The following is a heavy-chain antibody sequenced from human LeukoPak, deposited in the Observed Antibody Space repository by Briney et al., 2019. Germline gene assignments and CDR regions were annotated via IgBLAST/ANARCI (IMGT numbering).Heavy chain of an antibody. CDR3: ARRYPLYGSVFDP. J-gene: IGHJ5*02. CDR2: IYYSGST. Sequence: SETLSLTCTVSGGSISSYCWSWIRQPPGKGLEWIGYIYYSGSTNYNPSLKSRVTISVDTSKNQFSLKLSSVTAADTAVYYCARRYPLYGSVFDPWGQGTLVTVSS. V-gene: IGHV4-59*08. CDR1: GGSISSYC. D-gene: IGHD3-10*01.